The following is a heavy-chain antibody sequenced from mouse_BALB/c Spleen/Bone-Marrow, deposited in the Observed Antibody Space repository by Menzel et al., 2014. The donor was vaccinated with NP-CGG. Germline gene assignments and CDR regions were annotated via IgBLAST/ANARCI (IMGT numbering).Heavy chain of an antibody. J-gene: IGHJ3*01. CDR2: ISYDGSN. CDR3: ARARFDSAFAY. Sequence: EVQLVESGPGLVKPSQSLSLTCSVTGYSITSDYYWNWIRQFPGNKLEWMGYISYDGSNNYNPSLKNRISITRDTSKNQFFLKLNSVTTEDTATYYCARARFDSAFAYWGQGTLVTVSA. D-gene: IGHD2-4*01. CDR1: GYSITSDYY. V-gene: IGHV3-6*02.